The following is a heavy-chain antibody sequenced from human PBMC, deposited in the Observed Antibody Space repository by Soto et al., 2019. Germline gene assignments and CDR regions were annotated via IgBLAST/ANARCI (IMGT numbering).Heavy chain of an antibody. CDR1: GGSISSYY. V-gene: IGHV4-59*01. D-gene: IGHD2-21*02. CDR3: ARDEYGGDSGYYGMDV. CDR2: IYYSGST. Sequence: SETLSLTCTVSGGSISSYYWSWIRQPPGKGLEWIGYIYYSGSTNYNPSLKSRVTISVDTSKNQFSLKLSLRSDDTAVYYCARDEYGGDSGYYGMDVWGQGTTVTVSS. J-gene: IGHJ6*02.